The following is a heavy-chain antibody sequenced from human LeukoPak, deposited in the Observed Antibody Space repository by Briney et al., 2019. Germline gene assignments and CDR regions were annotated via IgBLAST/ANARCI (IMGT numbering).Heavy chain of an antibody. Sequence: GSLRLSCAASGFTFSSYAMNWVRQAPGKGPGWVAAIWSDGGRIYYADSVKGRFTISRDNSKNMLYLQMNTLRAEDTALYYCTRDYYNSGSYYQRDFDYWGQGTQVTVSS. V-gene: IGHV3-33*01. CDR2: IWSDGGRI. D-gene: IGHD3-10*01. CDR3: TRDYYNSGSYYQRDFDY. J-gene: IGHJ4*02. CDR1: GFTFSSYA.